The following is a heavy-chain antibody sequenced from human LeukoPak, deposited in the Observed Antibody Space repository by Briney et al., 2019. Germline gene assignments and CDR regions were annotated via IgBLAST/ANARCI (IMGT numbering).Heavy chain of an antibody. Sequence: ASVKVSCKVSGYTLTELSMHWVRQAPGKGLEWMGGFDPEDGETIYAQKFQGRVTMTEDTSTDTAYMELSSLRSEDTAVYYCATDLPDIFPYGMDVWGQGTTVTVSS. CDR2: FDPEDGET. CDR3: ATDLPDIFPYGMDV. J-gene: IGHJ6*02. D-gene: IGHD3-9*01. CDR1: GYTLTELS. V-gene: IGHV1-24*01.